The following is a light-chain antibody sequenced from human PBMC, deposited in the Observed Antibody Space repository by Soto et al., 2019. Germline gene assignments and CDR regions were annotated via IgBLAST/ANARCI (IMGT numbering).Light chain of an antibody. Sequence: IQLTQSPSSLSASVGDRITITCRASQGISSYLAWYKQRPGKAPKLLIHAASTLQSGVPSRFSGSGSGTDFTLTIFSLQPEDFATYYCQQLNDYPITFGQGTRLEIK. CDR1: QGISSY. J-gene: IGKJ5*01. CDR2: AAS. V-gene: IGKV1-9*01. CDR3: QQLNDYPIT.